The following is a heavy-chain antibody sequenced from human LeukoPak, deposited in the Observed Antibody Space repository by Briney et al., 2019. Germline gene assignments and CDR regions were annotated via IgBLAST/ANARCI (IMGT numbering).Heavy chain of an antibody. CDR3: ARHLDSRGRYFDY. V-gene: IGHV4-39*01. J-gene: IGHJ4*02. CDR1: GGSISSGSHY. D-gene: IGHD3-22*01. Sequence: SVTLSLTCIVSGGSISSGSHYWAWVRQPPGKGLEWIASMLYSGNTYYNPSLKSRVTISVDTSKNQFFLRLSSVTAADTTVYYCARHLDSRGRYFDYWGQGTLVTVSS. CDR2: MLYSGNT.